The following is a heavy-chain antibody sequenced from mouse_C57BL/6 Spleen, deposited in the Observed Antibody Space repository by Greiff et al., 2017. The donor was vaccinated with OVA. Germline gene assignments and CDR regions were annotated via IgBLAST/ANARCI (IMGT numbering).Heavy chain of an antibody. D-gene: IGHD1-1*01. V-gene: IGHV1-61*01. Sequence: QVQLQQPGAELVRPGSSVKLSCKASGYTFTSYWMDWVKQRPGQGLEWIGNIDPSDSETHYNQKFKDKATLTVDKSSSTAYMQLSSLTSEDSAVYYCARGEITTEGEFAYWGQGTLLTVSA. CDR1: GYTFTSYW. CDR2: IDPSDSET. J-gene: IGHJ3*01. CDR3: ARGEITTEGEFAY.